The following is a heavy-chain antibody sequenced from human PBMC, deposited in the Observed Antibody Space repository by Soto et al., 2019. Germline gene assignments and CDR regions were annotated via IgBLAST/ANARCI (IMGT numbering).Heavy chain of an antibody. V-gene: IGHV1-69*01. J-gene: IGHJ4*02. CDR1: GDTFSSYA. Sequence: QVQLVQSGAEVKQPGSSVKVSCKASGDTFSSYAINWVRQAPGQGLEWMGGIIPMFGTANYAQKFKGRVTITAGESTSTVYMELSILRSEDTAVYYCARVGPAHYYDSSGYYSPLDYWGQGTLVTVSS. D-gene: IGHD3-22*01. CDR2: IIPMFGTA. CDR3: ARVGPAHYYDSSGYYSPLDY.